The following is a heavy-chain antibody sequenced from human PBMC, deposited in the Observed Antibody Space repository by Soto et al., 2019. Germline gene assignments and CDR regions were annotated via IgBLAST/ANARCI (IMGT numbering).Heavy chain of an antibody. CDR2: INPNSGGP. CDR1: GYTFTGYY. D-gene: IGHD3-3*01. CDR3: ASVYWRGDRYYYGMDA. V-gene: IGHV1-2*02. Sequence: GASVKVSCKASGYTFTGYYIHWVRQAPGQRLEWMGYINPNSGGPNYAQKFQGRVTRTRDTSISTAYMELSRLRSDDTAVYFCASVYWRGDRYYYGMDAWGQGTMVTVSS. J-gene: IGHJ6*02.